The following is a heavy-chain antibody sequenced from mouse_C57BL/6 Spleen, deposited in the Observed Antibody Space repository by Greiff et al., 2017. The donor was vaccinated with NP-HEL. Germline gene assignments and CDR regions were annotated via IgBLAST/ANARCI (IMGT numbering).Heavy chain of an antibody. CDR3: ARGGLLLRSLCAMDY. V-gene: IGHV1-64*01. Sequence: QVQLQQPGAELVKPGASVKLSCKASGYTFTSYWMHWVKQRPGQGLEWIGMIHPNSGSTNYNEKFKSKATLTVDKSSSTAYMQLSSLTSEDSAVYDCARGGLLLRSLCAMDYWGQGTSVTVSS. CDR2: IHPNSGST. J-gene: IGHJ4*01. D-gene: IGHD1-1*01. CDR1: GYTFTSYW.